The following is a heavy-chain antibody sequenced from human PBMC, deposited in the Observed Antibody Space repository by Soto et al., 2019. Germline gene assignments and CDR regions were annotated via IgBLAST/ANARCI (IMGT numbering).Heavy chain of an antibody. V-gene: IGHV1-69*04. Sequence: ASVKVSCKASGGTFSSYTISWVRQAPGQGLEWMGRIIPILGIANYAQKFQGRVTITADKSTSTAYMDLSSLRSEDTAVYYCARDRDYFPYWYFDLWGRGTLVTSPQ. CDR2: IIPILGIA. CDR1: GGTFSSYT. J-gene: IGHJ2*01. CDR3: ARDRDYFPYWYFDL. D-gene: IGHD4-17*01.